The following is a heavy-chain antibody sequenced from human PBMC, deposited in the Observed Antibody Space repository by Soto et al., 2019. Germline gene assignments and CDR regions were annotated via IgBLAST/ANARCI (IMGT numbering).Heavy chain of an antibody. Sequence: VESGGGVVQPGRSLRLSCAASGFTFSNYGMHWVRQAPGKGLEWVAVISPDGTNKYYADSVKGRFTISRDNSKNTLYLQMNSPRPEDTAAYYCASTGYSSGWFCEYWGQGILVTVSS. CDR1: GFTFSNYG. J-gene: IGHJ4*02. V-gene: IGHV3-30*03. CDR3: ASTGYSSGWFCEY. D-gene: IGHD6-19*01. CDR2: ISPDGTNK.